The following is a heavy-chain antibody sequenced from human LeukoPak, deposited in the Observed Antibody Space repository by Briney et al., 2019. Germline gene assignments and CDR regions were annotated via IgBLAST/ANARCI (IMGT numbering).Heavy chain of an antibody. V-gene: IGHV3-13*01. CDR2: IGTAGDT. CDR1: GFTFSSYD. J-gene: IGHJ5*02. CDR3: ARGPFYGSGSILFDP. D-gene: IGHD3-10*01. Sequence: GGSLRLSCAASGFTFSSYDMHWVRQATGKGLEWVSAIGTAGDTYYPGSVKGRFTISRENAKNSLYLQMNSLRAGDTAVYYCARGPFYGSGSILFDPWGQGTLVTVSS.